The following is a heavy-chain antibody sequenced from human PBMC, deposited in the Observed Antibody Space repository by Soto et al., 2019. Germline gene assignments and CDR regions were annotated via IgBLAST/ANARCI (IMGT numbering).Heavy chain of an antibody. Sequence: EVQLVESGGGLVQPGGSLRLSCAASGFTLSTYWMTWVRQAPGQGLEWVASIKQGGTEIHYVDSVKGRFTISRDNAKNSLYLQMNSLRAEDTAVYYCARVQRADGDAFDIWGQGTVVTVSS. D-gene: IGHD6-13*01. J-gene: IGHJ3*02. V-gene: IGHV3-7*03. CDR3: ARVQRADGDAFDI. CDR2: IKQGGTEI. CDR1: GFTLSTYW.